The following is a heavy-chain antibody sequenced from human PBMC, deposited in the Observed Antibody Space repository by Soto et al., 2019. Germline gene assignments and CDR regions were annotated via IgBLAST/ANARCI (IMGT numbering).Heavy chain of an antibody. CDR2: IDPSDSYT. V-gene: IGHV5-10-1*01. CDR3: ARLEYSSYYYYGMDV. D-gene: IGHD6-6*01. J-gene: IGHJ6*02. CDR1: GYSFTSYW. Sequence: GESLKISCKGSGYSFTSYWISWARQMPGKGLEWMGRIDPSDSYTNYSPSFQGHVTISAGKSISTAYLQWSSLKASDTAMYYCARLEYSSYYYYGMDVWGQGTTVTVSS.